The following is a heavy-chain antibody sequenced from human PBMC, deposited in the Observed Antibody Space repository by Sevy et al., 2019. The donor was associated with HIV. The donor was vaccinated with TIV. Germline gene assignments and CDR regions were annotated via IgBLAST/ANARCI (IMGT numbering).Heavy chain of an antibody. CDR1: GFTFSSYG. Sequence: GGSLRLSCAASGFTFSSYGMHWVRQAPGKGLEWVAVISYDGSNKYYADSVKGRFTISRDNSKNTLYLQMNSLRAEDTAVYYCAKDLVRGVTHLYYYYGMDVWGQGTTVTVSS. D-gene: IGHD3-10*01. CDR2: ISYDGSNK. V-gene: IGHV3-30*18. J-gene: IGHJ6*02. CDR3: AKDLVRGVTHLYYYYGMDV.